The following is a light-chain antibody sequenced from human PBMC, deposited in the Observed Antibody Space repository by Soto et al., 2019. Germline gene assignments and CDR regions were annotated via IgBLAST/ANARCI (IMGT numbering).Light chain of an antibody. V-gene: IGKV1-39*01. CDR1: QSISNF. J-gene: IGKJ2*01. Sequence: DIQMTQSPTSLSLSVGDRVIITCRASQSISNFLHWYQQKPGRAPKLLIYTSSRLESGVPSRFSGSGSRTDFTLTISSLQPEDFATYYCQQSYSIPYTFGQGTKLEIK. CDR3: QQSYSIPYT. CDR2: TSS.